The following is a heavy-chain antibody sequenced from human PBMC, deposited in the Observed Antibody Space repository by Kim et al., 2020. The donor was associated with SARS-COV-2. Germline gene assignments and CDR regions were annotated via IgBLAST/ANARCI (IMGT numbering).Heavy chain of an antibody. CDR1: GFTFSSYD. Sequence: GGSLRLSCAASGFTFSSYDMHWVRQATGKGLEWVSAIGTAGDTYYPGFVKGRFTISRENAKNSLYLQMNSLRAGDTAVYYCARADYGGNYYYYYGMDVWGQGTTVTVSS. CDR2: IGTAGDT. J-gene: IGHJ6*02. CDR3: ARADYGGNYYYYYGMDV. D-gene: IGHD4-17*01. V-gene: IGHV3-13*01.